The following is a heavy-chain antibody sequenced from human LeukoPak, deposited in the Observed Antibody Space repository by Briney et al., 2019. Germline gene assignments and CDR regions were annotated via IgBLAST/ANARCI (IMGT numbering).Heavy chain of an antibody. V-gene: IGHV4-39*02. CDR2: INQSGKT. D-gene: IGHD1-1*01. CDR3: ARKKLVARGYFDY. J-gene: IGHJ4*02. Sequence: PSETLSLTCTVSGGSISSSGYYWDWIRQPPGKGLEWIGSINQSGKTYYEPSLKSRVTISVDTSKTHFSLELRTVTAADTAVYYCARKKLVARGYFDYWGQGALVTVSS. CDR1: GGSISSSGYY.